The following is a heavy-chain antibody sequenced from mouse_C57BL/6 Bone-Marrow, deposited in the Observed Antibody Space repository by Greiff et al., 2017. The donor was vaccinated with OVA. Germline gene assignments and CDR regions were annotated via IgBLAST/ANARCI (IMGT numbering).Heavy chain of an antibody. V-gene: IGHV1-15*01. D-gene: IGHD1-1*01. Sequence: QVQLQQSGAELVRPGASVTLSCKASGYTFTDYEMHWVKQTPVHGLEWIGAIDPETGGTAYNQKFKGKAILTADKSSSTAYMELRSLTSEDSAVYYCTRMGHYYGSSPDYWGKGTTLTVSS. J-gene: IGHJ2*01. CDR1: GYTFTDYE. CDR3: TRMGHYYGSSPDY. CDR2: IDPETGGT.